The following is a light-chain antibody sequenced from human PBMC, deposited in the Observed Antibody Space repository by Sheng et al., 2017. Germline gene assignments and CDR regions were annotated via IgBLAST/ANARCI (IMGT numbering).Light chain of an antibody. Sequence: EIVLTQSPGTLSLSPGERATLSCRASQSVSSSYLAWYQQKPGQAPRLLIYGASSRATGIPDRFSGSGSGTDFTLTISRLEPEDFATYYCQQASSFPYSFGQGTKLEIK. CDR2: GAS. J-gene: IGKJ2*03. CDR1: QSVSSSY. V-gene: IGKV3-20*01. CDR3: QQASSFPYS.